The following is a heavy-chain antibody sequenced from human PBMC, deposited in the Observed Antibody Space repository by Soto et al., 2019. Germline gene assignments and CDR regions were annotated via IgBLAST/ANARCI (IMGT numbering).Heavy chain of an antibody. Sequence: GGSLRLSCAVSGFTFSSHWMSWVRQAPGKGLEWVALINKDGSKKFYVDSVKGRFTIFRGNVKDSVYLQMDSLRAEDTAVYYCARDTAFGAMDYWGQGALVTVSS. D-gene: IGHD5-18*01. J-gene: IGHJ4*02. CDR1: GFTFSSHW. CDR2: INKDGSKK. V-gene: IGHV3-7*01. CDR3: ARDTAFGAMDY.